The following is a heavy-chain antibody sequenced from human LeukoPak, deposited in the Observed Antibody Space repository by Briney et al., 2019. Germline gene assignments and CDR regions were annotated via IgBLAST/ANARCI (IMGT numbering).Heavy chain of an antibody. CDR2: INHNAEMI. Sequence: GGSLRLSCAASGFTFSGYVMSWVRQAPGKGLEWIAYINHNAEMIFYPDFVKGRFSISRDNAKNSLYLQMNALRYEDTAIYYCARDHDWAFDLWGQGTLVTVSS. V-gene: IGHV3-48*02. J-gene: IGHJ4*02. D-gene: IGHD3-9*01. CDR3: ARDHDWAFDL. CDR1: GFTFSGYV.